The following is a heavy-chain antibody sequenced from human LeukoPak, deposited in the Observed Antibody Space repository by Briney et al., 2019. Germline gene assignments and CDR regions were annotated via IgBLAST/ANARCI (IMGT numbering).Heavy chain of an antibody. D-gene: IGHD6-13*01. V-gene: IGHV1-18*01. CDR2: ISAYNGNT. CDR1: GYTFTSYG. CDR3: ARVGTPQGYHDAFDI. J-gene: IGHJ3*02. Sequence: ASVKVSCKASGYTFTSYGISWVRQAPGQGLEWMGWISAYNGNTNYAQKLQGRVTMTTDTSTSTAYMELRSLRSDDTAVYYCARVGTPQGYHDAFDIWGQGTMVTVSS.